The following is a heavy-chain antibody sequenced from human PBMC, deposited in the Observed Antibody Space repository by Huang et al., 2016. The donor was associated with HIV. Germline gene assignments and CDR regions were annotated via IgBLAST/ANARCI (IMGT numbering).Heavy chain of an antibody. D-gene: IGHD3-10*01. V-gene: IGHV3-48*01. CDR3: ARFGSYYYGSGSYLDAFDI. CDR1: GFTFSTYN. CDR2: VTSSSGTI. Sequence: EVQLMESGGGLVQPGGSLRLSCAASGFTFSTYNMNWVRQAPGNGLEWVVYVTSSSGTIDYADSVKGRFTISRDNAKNSLYLQMNSLRAEDTAVYYCARFGSYYYGSGSYLDAFDIWGQGTMVTVSS. J-gene: IGHJ3*02.